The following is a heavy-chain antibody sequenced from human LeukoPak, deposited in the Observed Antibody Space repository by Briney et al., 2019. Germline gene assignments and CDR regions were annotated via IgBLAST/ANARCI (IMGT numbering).Heavy chain of an antibody. J-gene: IGHJ4*02. Sequence: ASVKVSCKASGYTFTGYYMYWVRQAPGQGLEWMGWINPNSGGTNYAQKFQGRVTMTRDTSISTAYMELSSLRSEDTAVYYCARRNWNDGFDYWGQGTLVTVSS. CDR1: GYTFTGYY. D-gene: IGHD1-1*01. CDR3: ARRNWNDGFDY. CDR2: INPNSGGT. V-gene: IGHV1-2*02.